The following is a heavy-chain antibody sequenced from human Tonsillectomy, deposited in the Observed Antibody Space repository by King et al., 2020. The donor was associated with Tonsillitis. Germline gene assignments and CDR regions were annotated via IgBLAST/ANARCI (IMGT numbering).Heavy chain of an antibody. CDR1: GFTFNNFW. V-gene: IGHV3-7*01. Sequence: VQLVESGGGWVQPGGSLRLSCVASGFTFNNFWMSWVRQAPGKGLEWVANIKEDGSKKYDVDSVKGRFTISRDNVRNSLDLQMNSLRVEDTAVYYCARDGKDGDLHWGQGTLVTVSS. D-gene: IGHD3-10*01. J-gene: IGHJ4*02. CDR3: ARDGKDGDLH. CDR2: IKEDGSKK.